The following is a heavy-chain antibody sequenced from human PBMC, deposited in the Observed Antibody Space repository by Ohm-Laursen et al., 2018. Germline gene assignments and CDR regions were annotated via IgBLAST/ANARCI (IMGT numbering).Heavy chain of an antibody. D-gene: IGHD5-12*01. CDR1: GGSSSGYF. Sequence: SETLSLTCTVNGGSSSGYFWNWIRQPPGKGLGGVGENNQSGSTKYHPSLKSRVTLSADSSNSQFSLRLTSVTAADTAIYYCARGSGYFKLDVWGQGTTVTVSS. J-gene: IGHJ6*02. CDR3: ARGSGYFKLDV. V-gene: IGHV4-34*01. CDR2: NNQSGST.